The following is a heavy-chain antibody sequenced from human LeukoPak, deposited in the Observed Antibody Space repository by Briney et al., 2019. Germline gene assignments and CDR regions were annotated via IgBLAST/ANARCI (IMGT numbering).Heavy chain of an antibody. CDR2: IIPILGIA. CDR1: GGTFSSYT. D-gene: IGHD6-6*01. J-gene: IGHJ3*02. Sequence: SVKVSCKASGGTFSSYTISWVRQAPGQGLEWMGRIIPILGIANYAQKFQGRVTITAAKSTSTAYMELSSLRSEDTAVYYCARDKGLAPHHDAFDIWGQGTMVTVSS. CDR3: ARDKGLAPHHDAFDI. V-gene: IGHV1-69*04.